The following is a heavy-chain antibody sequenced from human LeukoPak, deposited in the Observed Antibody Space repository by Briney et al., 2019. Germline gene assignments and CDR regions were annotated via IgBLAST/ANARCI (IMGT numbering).Heavy chain of an antibody. J-gene: IGHJ3*02. Sequence: SETLSLTCTASGGSISPYYWSWIRQPPGKGLEWIGYIFYSGSTNYNPSLKSRVTISVDTSKNQFSLKLSSVTAADTAVYYCARYLTTVTTAYDAFDIWGQGTMVTVSS. V-gene: IGHV4-59*01. D-gene: IGHD4-17*01. CDR1: GGSISPYY. CDR3: ARYLTTVTTAYDAFDI. CDR2: IFYSGST.